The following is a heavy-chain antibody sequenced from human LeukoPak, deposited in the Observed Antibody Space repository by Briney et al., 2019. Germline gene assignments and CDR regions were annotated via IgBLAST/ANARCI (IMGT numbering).Heavy chain of an antibody. J-gene: IGHJ4*02. V-gene: IGHV3-74*01. CDR3: ARALAVAGSVGGLVD. CDR2: INSDESST. D-gene: IGHD6-19*01. CDR1: GFTFSSYW. Sequence: GGSLRLSCAASGFTFSSYWMHRVRHAPGKGLMWLSRINSDESSTSYADSVKGRFTISRDNAQNTLYLQMNSLRAEDTAVYYCARALAVAGSVGGLVDWGQGTLVTVSS.